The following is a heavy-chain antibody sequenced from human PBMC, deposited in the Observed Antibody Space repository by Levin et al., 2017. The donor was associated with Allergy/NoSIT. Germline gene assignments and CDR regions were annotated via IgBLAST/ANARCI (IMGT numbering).Heavy chain of an antibody. CDR3: ARAEPSIAAAGTGSYGMDG. D-gene: IGHD6-13*01. Sequence: GASVKVSCKASGYTFTSYDINWVRQATGQGLEWMGWMNPNSGNTGYAQKFQGRVTMTRNTSISTAYMELSSLRSEDTAVYYCARAEPSIAAAGTGSYGMDGWGQGTTVTVSS. CDR1: GYTFTSYD. CDR2: MNPNSGNT. J-gene: IGHJ6*02. V-gene: IGHV1-8*01.